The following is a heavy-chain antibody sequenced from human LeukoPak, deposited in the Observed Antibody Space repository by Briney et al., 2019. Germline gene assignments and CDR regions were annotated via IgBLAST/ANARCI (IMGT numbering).Heavy chain of an antibody. Sequence: GGSLRLSCAASGFTFSDYSMNWVRQAPGKGLEWVSYISSSSSTIYYADSVKGRFTISRDNAKNSLYLQMNSLRAEDTAVYYCARDPITIFGVVPYYFDYWGQGTLVTVSS. D-gene: IGHD3-3*01. V-gene: IGHV3-48*01. CDR2: ISSSSSTI. CDR1: GFTFSDYS. CDR3: ARDPITIFGVVPYYFDY. J-gene: IGHJ4*02.